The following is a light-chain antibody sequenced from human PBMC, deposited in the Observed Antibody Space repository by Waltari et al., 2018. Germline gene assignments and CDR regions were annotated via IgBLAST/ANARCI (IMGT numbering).Light chain of an antibody. CDR1: QGISNY. CDR2: SAS. V-gene: IGKV1-9*01. J-gene: IGKJ2*01. CDR3: QQYNDYPYT. Sequence: DIQLTQSPSFLSASVRDRVTITCRASQGISNYLAWYQQKPGKAPKLLIYSASTLQSGVPSRFSGSGSWTEFSLTISSLQPEDFATYYCQQYNDYPYTFGQGTKLEIK.